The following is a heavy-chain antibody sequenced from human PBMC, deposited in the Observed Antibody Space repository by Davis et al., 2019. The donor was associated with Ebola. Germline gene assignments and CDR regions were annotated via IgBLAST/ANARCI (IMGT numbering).Heavy chain of an antibody. CDR1: GGTFSSYA. CDR3: ARFYTIFGVT. D-gene: IGHD3-3*01. CDR2: IIPIFGTT. J-gene: IGHJ5*02. V-gene: IGHV1-69*13. Sequence: SVKVSWKASGGTFSSYAISWVRQAPGQGLEWMGGIIPIFGTTNYAQKFQGRVTITADESTSTAYMELSSLRSEDTAVYYCARFYTIFGVTWGQGTLVTVSS.